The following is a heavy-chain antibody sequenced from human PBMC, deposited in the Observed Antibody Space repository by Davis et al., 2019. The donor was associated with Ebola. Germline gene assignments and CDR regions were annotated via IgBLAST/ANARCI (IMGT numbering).Heavy chain of an antibody. V-gene: IGHV1-18*01. D-gene: IGHD3-3*01. J-gene: IGHJ6*02. CDR3: ARLTYYDFWSGYYYGMDV. CDR1: GYTFTSYG. CDR2: ISAYNGNT. Sequence: ASVKVSCKASGYTFTSYGISWVRQAPGQGLEWMGWISAYNGNTNYAQKLQGRVTMTTDTSTSTAYMELRSLRSDETAVYYCARLTYYDFWSGYYYGMDVWGQGTTVTVSS.